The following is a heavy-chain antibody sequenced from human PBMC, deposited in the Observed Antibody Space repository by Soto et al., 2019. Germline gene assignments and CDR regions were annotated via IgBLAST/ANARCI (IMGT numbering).Heavy chain of an antibody. CDR3: ARDVSPGSSGWYFDAFDI. CDR1: GFTFSNYW. D-gene: IGHD6-13*01. Sequence: QLVESGGGWVRPGGPRSLSCAASGFTFSNYWMTWVRQGQGKGLEGVANIRRDGSEGSYLDSVRGRFTVSRDNAKNSLFLQMNSLRAEDTALYYCARDVSPGSSGWYFDAFDIWGQGTMVTVSS. J-gene: IGHJ3*02. CDR2: IRRDGSEG. V-gene: IGHV3-7*05.